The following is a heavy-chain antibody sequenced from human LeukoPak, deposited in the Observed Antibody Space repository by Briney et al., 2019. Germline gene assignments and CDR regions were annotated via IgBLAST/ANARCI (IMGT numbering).Heavy chain of an antibody. CDR3: ARYLIVVVPAAMDNWFDP. D-gene: IGHD2-2*01. CDR2: INPNSGGT. V-gene: IGHV1-2*02. Sequence: ASVKASCKASVYTFTGYYMHWVRQAPGQGLEWMGWINPNSGGTNYAQKFQGRVTMTRDTSISTAYMELSRLRSDDTAVYYCARYLIVVVPAAMDNWFDPWGQGTLVTVSS. CDR1: VYTFTGYY. J-gene: IGHJ5*02.